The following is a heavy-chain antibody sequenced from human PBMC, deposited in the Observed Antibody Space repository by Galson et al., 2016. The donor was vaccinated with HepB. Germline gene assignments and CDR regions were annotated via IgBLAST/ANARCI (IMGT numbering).Heavy chain of an antibody. J-gene: IGHJ4*02. D-gene: IGHD6-19*01. CDR2: LSWNSGSS. CDR1: EFTFDDYA. Sequence: SLRLSCAASEFTFDDYAMHWVRQAPGKGLEWVSGLSWNSGSSGYADSVKGRFTVSRDHAKNSMYLQMNSLRAEDTAFYFCAKDYSIGWLGAGGFEHWGQGTLVTVSS. V-gene: IGHV3-9*01. CDR3: AKDYSIGWLGAGGFEH.